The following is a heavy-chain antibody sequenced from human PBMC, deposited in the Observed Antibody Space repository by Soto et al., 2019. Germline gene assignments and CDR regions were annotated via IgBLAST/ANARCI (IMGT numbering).Heavy chain of an antibody. CDR2: IIPIFGTA. V-gene: IGHV1-69*01. Sequence: QVQLVQSGAEVRKPGSSVKVSCKASGGTFSSHAISWVRQAPGQGLEWMGGIIPIFGTANYAQKFQGRVTITADESTSTAYMELSSLRSEDTAVNYCARDRVYYYDSSGFPGSYFDYWGQGTLVTVSS. J-gene: IGHJ4*02. D-gene: IGHD3-22*01. CDR3: ARDRVYYYDSSGFPGSYFDY. CDR1: GGTFSSHA.